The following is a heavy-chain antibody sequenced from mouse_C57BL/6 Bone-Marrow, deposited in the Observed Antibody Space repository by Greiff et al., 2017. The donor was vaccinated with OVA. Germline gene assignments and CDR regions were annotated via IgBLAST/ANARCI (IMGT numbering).Heavy chain of an antibody. J-gene: IGHJ2*01. CDR1: GYTFTSYW. D-gene: IGHD2-3*01. Sequence: QVQLQQPGAELVRPGTSVKLSCKASGYTFTSYWMHWVKQRPGQGLEWIGVIDPSDSYTNYNQKFKGKATLTVDTSSSTAYMQLSSLTSEDSAVYYCARSGPMMVTTWGQGTTVTVSS. CDR3: ARSGPMMVTT. CDR2: IDPSDSYT. V-gene: IGHV1-59*01.